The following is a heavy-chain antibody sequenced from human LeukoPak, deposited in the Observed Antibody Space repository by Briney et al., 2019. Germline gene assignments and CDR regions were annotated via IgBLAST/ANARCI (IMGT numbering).Heavy chain of an antibody. CDR2: IYYSGST. D-gene: IGHD6-13*01. Sequence: PSETLSLTCTVSGGSISSYYWSWIRQPPGKGLEWIGYIYYSGSTNYNPSLKSRVTISVDTSKNQFSLKLSSVTAADTAVYYCARTLGGIAAGDAFDIWGQGTMVTVSS. CDR1: GGSISSYY. V-gene: IGHV4-59*01. CDR3: ARTLGGIAAGDAFDI. J-gene: IGHJ3*02.